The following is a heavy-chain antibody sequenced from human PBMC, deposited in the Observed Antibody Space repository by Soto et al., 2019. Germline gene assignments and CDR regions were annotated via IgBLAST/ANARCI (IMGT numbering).Heavy chain of an antibody. D-gene: IGHD3-22*01. J-gene: IGHJ4*02. CDR2: IYASGST. CDR3: TRDYYGPPDY. V-gene: IGHV4-4*07. CDR1: GASISISY. Sequence: SETLSLTCTVSGASISISYWSWIRQPAGKGLEWIGHIYASGSTIYNPSLKSRVTMSVDTSKNQFSLKLSSVTAADTAVYYCTRDYYGPPDYWGQGTLVTVSS.